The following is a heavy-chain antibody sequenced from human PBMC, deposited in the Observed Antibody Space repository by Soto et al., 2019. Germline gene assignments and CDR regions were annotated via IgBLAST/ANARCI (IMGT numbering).Heavy chain of an antibody. CDR2: IYSSGST. V-gene: IGHV4-31*03. J-gene: IGHJ5*02. Sequence: SETLSLTCTVSGGSISSGGYYWSWIRQHPGKGLEWIGYIYSSGSTYYNPSLKSRVTISVDTSKNQFSLKLSSVTAADTAVYYCANMVRGVVNWFDPWGQGTLVTVSS. CDR3: ANMVRGVVNWFDP. D-gene: IGHD3-10*01. CDR1: GGSISSGGYY.